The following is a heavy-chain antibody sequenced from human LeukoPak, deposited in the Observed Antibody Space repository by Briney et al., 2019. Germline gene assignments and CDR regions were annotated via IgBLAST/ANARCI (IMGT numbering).Heavy chain of an antibody. J-gene: IGHJ3*02. CDR2: IYNSGST. V-gene: IGHV4-38-2*02. CDR3: AKSNGYGLVDI. D-gene: IGHD3-10*01. CDR1: GYSISSGYY. Sequence: SETLSLTCTVSGYSISSGYYWGWIRQPPGKGLEWIGSIYNSGSTYYNPSLKSRVTISVDTSKNQLSLKLNSVTAADTAVYYCAKSNGYGLVDIWGQGTMVTVSS.